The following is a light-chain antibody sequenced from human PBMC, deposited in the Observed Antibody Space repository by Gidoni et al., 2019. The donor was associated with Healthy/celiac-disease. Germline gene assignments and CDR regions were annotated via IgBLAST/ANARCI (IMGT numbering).Light chain of an antibody. CDR1: QSVKSNY. J-gene: IGKJ4*01. V-gene: IGKV3-20*01. CDR2: GAS. CDR3: QQYTNSPT. Sequence: GERATLSCRASQSVKSNYLAWYQQKPGQAPRLLISGASIRATGIPDRFSGSGSGTDFTLTISRLEPEDFAVYYCQQYTNSPTFGGGTKVEIK.